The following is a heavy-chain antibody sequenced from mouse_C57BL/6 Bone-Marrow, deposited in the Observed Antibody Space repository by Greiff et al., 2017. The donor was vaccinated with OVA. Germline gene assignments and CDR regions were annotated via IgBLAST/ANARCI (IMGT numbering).Heavy chain of an antibody. CDR2: LSNGGGSP. J-gene: IGHJ1*03. V-gene: IGHV5-12*01. CDR1: GFTFSDYY. D-gene: IGHD1-1*01. Sequence: EVMLVESGGGLVQPGGSLKLSCAASGFTFSDYYMYWVRQTPEKRLEWVAYLSNGGGSPYYPDTVKGRFTISRDNAKNTLYLQMSRLKSEDTAMYYCARHGPYYYGSPHWYFDVWGTGTTVTVSS. CDR3: ARHGPYYYGSPHWYFDV.